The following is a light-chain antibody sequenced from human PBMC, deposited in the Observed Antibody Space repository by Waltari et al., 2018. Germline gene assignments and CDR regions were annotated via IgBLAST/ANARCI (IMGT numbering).Light chain of an antibody. CDR1: STDLASYHL. Sequence: QSALSQPASVSGSPGQSLTIPCTGASTDLASYHLVSWYQHHPNSAPKLIIYEATKRPSGISHRFSGAKSGATASLRISGLQADDEADYYCCSYTGSSTSYGCGGGTKVTVL. V-gene: IGLV2-23*01. CDR2: EAT. CDR3: CSYTGSSTSYG. J-gene: IGLJ1*01.